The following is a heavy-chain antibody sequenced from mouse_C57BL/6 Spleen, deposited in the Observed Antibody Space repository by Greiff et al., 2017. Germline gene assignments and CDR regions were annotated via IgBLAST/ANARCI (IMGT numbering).Heavy chain of an antibody. Sequence: VQLQQSGPELVKPGASVKISCKASGYTFTDYYINWVKQRPGQGLEWIGWIFPGSGSTYYNEKFKGKATLTVDKSSSTAYMLLSSLTSEDSAVYFCASIYYGNYGFDYWGQGTTLTVSS. CDR1: GYTFTDYY. CDR2: IFPGSGST. V-gene: IGHV1-75*01. CDR3: ASIYYGNYGFDY. J-gene: IGHJ2*01. D-gene: IGHD2-1*01.